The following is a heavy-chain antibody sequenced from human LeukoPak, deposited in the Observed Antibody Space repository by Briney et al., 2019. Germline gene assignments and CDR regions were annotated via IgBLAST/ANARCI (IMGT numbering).Heavy chain of an antibody. V-gene: IGHV1-2*02. Sequence: ASVKVSCKASGYTFTGYYMHWVRQAPGQGPEWMGWINPNSGGTNYPQNFQGRVTMTRDTPISTAYMELSRLRSDDTAVYYCARGKISGDDFDYWGQGTLVTVSS. CDR1: GYTFTGYY. CDR2: INPNSGGT. CDR3: ARGKISGDDFDY. D-gene: IGHD7-27*01. J-gene: IGHJ4*02.